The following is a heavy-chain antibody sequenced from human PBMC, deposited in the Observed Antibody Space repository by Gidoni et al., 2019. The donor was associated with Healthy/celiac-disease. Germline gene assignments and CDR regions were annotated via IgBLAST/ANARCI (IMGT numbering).Heavy chain of an antibody. CDR1: GFTFGSYG. V-gene: IGHV3-33*01. D-gene: IGHD1-26*01. Sequence: QVQLVESGGGVVQPGRSLRLSCAASGFTFGSYGMHWVRQAPGKGLEWVAVIWYDGSNKYYADAVKGRFTISRDNSKNTLYLQMNSLRAEDTAVYYCARDEVGQRDAFDIWGQGTMVTVSS. J-gene: IGHJ3*02. CDR2: IWYDGSNK. CDR3: ARDEVGQRDAFDI.